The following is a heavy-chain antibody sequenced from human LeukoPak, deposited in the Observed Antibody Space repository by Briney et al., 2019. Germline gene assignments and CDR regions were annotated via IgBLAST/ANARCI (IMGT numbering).Heavy chain of an antibody. Sequence: GGSLRLSCAASGFTFSSYNMNWVRQAPGKGLEWVSSISNSSSYIYYADSVKGRFTISRDNAKNSLSLQMNSLRAEDTAVYYCARVRCSRGTCYLDYWGQGTLVTVSS. CDR2: ISNSSSYI. CDR1: GFTFSSYN. CDR3: ARVRCSRGTCYLDY. D-gene: IGHD2-15*01. V-gene: IGHV3-21*06. J-gene: IGHJ4*02.